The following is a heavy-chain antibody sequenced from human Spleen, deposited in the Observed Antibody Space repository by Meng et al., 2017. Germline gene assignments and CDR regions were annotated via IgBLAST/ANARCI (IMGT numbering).Heavy chain of an antibody. J-gene: IGHJ4*01. D-gene: IGHD3-16*02. CDR2: INPNSGGT. CDR3: ARDLYYDYVWGTYRYFDY. CDR1: GYTFTDYY. Sequence: QAQLVQSGAEVKKPGASVKVSCKASGYTFTDYYIHWVRQAPGQGLDWVGRINPNSGGTNYAQKFQGRVTMTRDTSISTAYMELSRLRSDDTAVYYCARDLYYDYVWGTYRYFDYWGQEPWSPSPQ. V-gene: IGHV1-2*06.